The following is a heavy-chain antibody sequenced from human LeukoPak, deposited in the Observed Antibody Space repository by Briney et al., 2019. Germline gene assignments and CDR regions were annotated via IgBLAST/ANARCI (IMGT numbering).Heavy chain of an antibody. CDR1: GFTFSSYA. Sequence: SGGSLRLSCAASGFTFSSYAMSWVRQAPGKGLEWVSAISGSGGSTYYADSVKGRFTISRDNSKNTLYLQMNSLRAEDTAVYYCAKFTMVRGRYFDYWGQGTLVTVSS. D-gene: IGHD3-10*01. CDR3: AKFTMVRGRYFDY. CDR2: ISGSGGST. J-gene: IGHJ4*02. V-gene: IGHV3-23*01.